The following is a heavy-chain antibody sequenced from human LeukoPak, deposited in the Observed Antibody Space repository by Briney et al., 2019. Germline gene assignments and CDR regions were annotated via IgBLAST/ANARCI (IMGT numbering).Heavy chain of an antibody. CDR1: RATFSSYA. CDR3: SREPSLGDYGDYGGWFDP. D-gene: IGHD4-17*01. V-gene: IGHV1-69*04. Sequence: ASVKVSCKASRATFSSYAISWGRQAPGQGLEWMGRIIPFLGIANYAQKFQGRVTITADKSTSTAYMELRSLRSEDTAVYYCSREPSLGDYGDYGGWFDPWGQGTLVTVS. CDR2: IIPFLGIA. J-gene: IGHJ5*02.